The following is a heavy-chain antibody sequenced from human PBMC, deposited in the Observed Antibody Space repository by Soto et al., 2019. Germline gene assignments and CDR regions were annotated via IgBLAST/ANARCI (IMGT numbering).Heavy chain of an antibody. CDR1: GFSLSTTGVG. Sequence: SGPTLVNPTQTLTLTCTFSGFSLSTTGVGVSWIRQPPGKALEWLALIYWNDDTRYSPSLKSRLTITKDTSKNQVVLRVTNMDPVDTATYYCAHRGYGNYPRDNWFDPWGQGILVTVSS. CDR3: AHRGYGNYPRDNWFDP. V-gene: IGHV2-5*01. CDR2: IYWNDDT. D-gene: IGHD4-17*01. J-gene: IGHJ5*01.